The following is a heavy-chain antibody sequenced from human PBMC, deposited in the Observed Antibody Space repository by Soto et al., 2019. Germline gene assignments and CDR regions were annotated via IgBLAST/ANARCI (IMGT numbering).Heavy chain of an antibody. J-gene: IGHJ5*02. CDR2: ISYSGTT. D-gene: IGHD2-15*01. V-gene: IGHV4-31*03. CDR1: GGSISSDASF. Sequence: QVQLQESGPGLVKPSQTLSLTCTVSGGSISSDASFWSWIRQLPGKGPEWIAFISYSGTTSYNPSLWSRVTVSADTSKSQFSLNLSSVTAADTAVYYCARGGASSKWFDPWGQGTLVTVSS. CDR3: ARGGASSKWFDP.